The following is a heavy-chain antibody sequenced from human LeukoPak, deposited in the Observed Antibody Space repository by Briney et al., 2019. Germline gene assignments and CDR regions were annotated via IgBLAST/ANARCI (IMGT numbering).Heavy chain of an antibody. CDR1: GGSISSYY. Sequence: NTSETLSLTCTVSGGSISSYYWSWIRQPPGKGLEWIGYIYYSGSTNYNPSLKSRVTISVDTSKNQFSLKLSSVTAADTAVYYCARVSPQLVLFAFDIWGQGTMVTVSS. CDR2: IYYSGST. J-gene: IGHJ3*02. CDR3: ARVSPQLVLFAFDI. D-gene: IGHD6-13*01. V-gene: IGHV4-59*01.